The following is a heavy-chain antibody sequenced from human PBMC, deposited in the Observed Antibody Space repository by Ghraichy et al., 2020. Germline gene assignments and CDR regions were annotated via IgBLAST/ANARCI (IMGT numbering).Heavy chain of an antibody. CDR3: ASPRQGVRGWGAFDI. CDR1: GGSISSGGYS. J-gene: IGHJ3*02. Sequence: SETLSLTCAVSGGSISSGGYSWSWIRQPPGKGLEWIGYIYHSGSTYYNPSLKSRVTISVDRSKNQFSLKLSSVTAADTAVYYCASPRQGVRGWGAFDIWGQGTMVTVSS. D-gene: IGHD3-10*01. CDR2: IYHSGST. V-gene: IGHV4-30-2*01.